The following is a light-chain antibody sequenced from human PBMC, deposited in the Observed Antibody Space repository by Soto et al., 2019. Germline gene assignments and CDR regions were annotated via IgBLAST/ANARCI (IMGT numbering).Light chain of an antibody. Sequence: EIVLTQSPGTLSLSPGERATLSCRASQSISRSYLAWYQQKPGQAPRLLIYGASSRATGIPDRFSGSGSGTDFTLTLSRLEPEDFAVYYCQLYGSSPPWTFGQGTKVEIK. CDR2: GAS. V-gene: IGKV3-20*01. J-gene: IGKJ1*01. CDR1: QSISRSY. CDR3: QLYGSSPPWT.